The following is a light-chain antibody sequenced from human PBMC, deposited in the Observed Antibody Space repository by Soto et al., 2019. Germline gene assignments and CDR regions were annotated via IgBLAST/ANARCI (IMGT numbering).Light chain of an antibody. CDR1: RDDIGDYNY. Sequence: QSALTQPASVSGSPGQSITISCTGTRDDIGDYNYVSWYQQYPGKAPKLIIFEVSNRPSGVSDRFSGSKSGNTASLTISGVQTEDEATYFCSSYTRSDTLVFGGGTKLTVL. CDR3: SSYTRSDTLV. V-gene: IGLV2-14*01. CDR2: EVS. J-gene: IGLJ3*02.